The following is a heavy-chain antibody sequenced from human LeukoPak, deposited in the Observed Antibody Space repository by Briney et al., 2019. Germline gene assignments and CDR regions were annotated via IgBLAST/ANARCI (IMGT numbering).Heavy chain of an antibody. CDR3: ASGVYGSGTYYFDY. Sequence: SETLSLTCTVSGGSISNYYWNWIRQPPGKGLEWIGEINHSGSTNYNPSFKSRVTISVDTSKNQFSLKLSSVTAADTAVYYCASGVYGSGTYYFDYWGQGTLVTVSA. V-gene: IGHV4-59*01. CDR2: INHSGST. CDR1: GGSISNYY. J-gene: IGHJ4*02. D-gene: IGHD3-10*01.